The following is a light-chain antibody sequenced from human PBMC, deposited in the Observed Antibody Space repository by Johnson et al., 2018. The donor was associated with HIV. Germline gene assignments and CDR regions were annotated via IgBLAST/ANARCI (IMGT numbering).Light chain of an antibody. CDR3: GTWDSNLSVYV. J-gene: IGLJ1*01. CDR1: SSNIGNNY. CDR2: DNN. V-gene: IGLV1-51*01. Sequence: QSVLTQPPSVSAAPGQKVTISCSGSSSNIGNNYVSWYQHLPGTAPKLLIYDNNKRPSGIPDRFSGSKSGTSATLGITGLQTGAEADDYCGTWDSNLSVYVFVTGTKVSVL.